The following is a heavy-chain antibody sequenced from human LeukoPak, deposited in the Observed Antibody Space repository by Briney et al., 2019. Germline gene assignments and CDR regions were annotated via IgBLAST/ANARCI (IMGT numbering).Heavy chain of an antibody. J-gene: IGHJ4*02. CDR3: ASSGHYTGFDY. Sequence: GGSLRLSCAASGFTFSSYWMHWVRQAPGKGLVWVSRINSDGSTTNYADSVKGRFTISRDNAKNTLYLQMNSLRAEDTAVYYCASSGHYTGFDYWGQGTLVTVSS. CDR2: INSDGSTT. D-gene: IGHD3-22*01. CDR1: GFTFSSYW. V-gene: IGHV3-74*01.